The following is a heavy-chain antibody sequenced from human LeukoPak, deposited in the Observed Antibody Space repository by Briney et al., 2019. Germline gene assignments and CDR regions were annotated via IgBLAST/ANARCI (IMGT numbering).Heavy chain of an antibody. J-gene: IGHJ4*02. D-gene: IGHD1-26*01. Sequence: GGSLRLSCAASGFTVSSNYMSWVRQAPGKGLEWVSVIYSGGSTYYADSVKGRFTISRDNSKNTLYLQMNSLSAEDTAVYYCAREGLNSGSYFDYWGQGTLVTVSS. CDR1: GFTVSSNY. CDR2: IYSGGST. CDR3: AREGLNSGSYFDY. V-gene: IGHV3-53*01.